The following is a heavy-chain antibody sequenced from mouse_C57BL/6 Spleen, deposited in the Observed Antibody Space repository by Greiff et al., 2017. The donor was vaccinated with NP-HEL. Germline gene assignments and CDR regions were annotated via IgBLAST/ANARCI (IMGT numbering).Heavy chain of an antibody. J-gene: IGHJ4*01. V-gene: IGHV5-6*02. CDR3: ARLSITTVVASRAMDY. Sequence: EVMLVESGGDLVKPGGSLKLSCAASGFTFSSYGMSWIRQTPDKRLEWVATISSGGSYTYYPDSVKGRFTISRDNAKNTLYLQMSSLKSEDTAMYYGARLSITTVVASRAMDYWGQGTSVTVSS. D-gene: IGHD1-1*01. CDR1: GFTFSSYG. CDR2: ISSGGSYT.